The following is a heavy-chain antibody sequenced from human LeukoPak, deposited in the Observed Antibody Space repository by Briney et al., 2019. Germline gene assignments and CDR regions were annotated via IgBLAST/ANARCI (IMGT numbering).Heavy chain of an antibody. CDR3: ARHLFATPFDH. Sequence: TSETLSLTCTVSGDSISGVYWSWIRQPPGKGLEWIGYVYYSGDTNYNPSLKSRVTMSLDTSKNQVSLRLSSVTAADTAVYYCARHLFATPFDHWGRGTLLTVSS. V-gene: IGHV4-59*08. CDR1: GDSISGVY. D-gene: IGHD2-15*01. J-gene: IGHJ4*02. CDR2: VYYSGDT.